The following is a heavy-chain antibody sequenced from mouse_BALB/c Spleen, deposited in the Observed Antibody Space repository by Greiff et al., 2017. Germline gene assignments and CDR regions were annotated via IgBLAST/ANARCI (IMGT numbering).Heavy chain of an antibody. D-gene: IGHD6-1*01. V-gene: IGHV5-6-3*01. CDR3: ARDPSSRPSWFAY. J-gene: IGHJ3*01. CDR1: GFTFSSYG. CDR2: INSNGGST. Sequence: EVQLVESGGGLVQPGGSLKLSCAASGFTFSSYGMSWVRQTPDKRLELVATINSNGGSTYYPDSVKGRFTISRDNAKNTLYLQMSSLKAEDTAMYYGARDPSSRPSWFAYWGQGTLVTVSA.